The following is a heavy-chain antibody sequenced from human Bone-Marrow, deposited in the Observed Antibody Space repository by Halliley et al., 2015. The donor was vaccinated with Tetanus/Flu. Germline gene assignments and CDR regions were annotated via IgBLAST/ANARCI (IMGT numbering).Heavy chain of an antibody. CDR3: AKFGATSGTPYYYYGLDV. V-gene: IGHV3-30*18. CDR2: ISHDGTDK. CDR1: GFSFNSYA. Sequence: SLRLSCAASGFSFNSYAMHWVRQVPGKGLEWVAVISHDGTDKYYPDSVKGRFTISRDNSKSTLYLQMNSLRAEDTATYYCAKFGATSGTPYYYYGLDVWGQGTTVTVSS. J-gene: IGHJ6*02. D-gene: IGHD2-15*01.